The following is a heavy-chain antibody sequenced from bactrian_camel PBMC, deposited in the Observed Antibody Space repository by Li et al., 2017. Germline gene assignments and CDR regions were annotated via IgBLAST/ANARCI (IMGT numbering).Heavy chain of an antibody. CDR1: GFIFSSYY. J-gene: IGHJ4*01. D-gene: IGHD7*01. CDR2: IFGGDGT. CDR3: ARDVALVGAVTCLEQRAVNY. Sequence: QLVESGGGLVQPGGSLRLSCVASGFIFSSYYMSWVRQAPGKGLELVSTIFGGDGTYYVNSVKGRFTISRDNAKNTLYLQMNSLKSEDTGVYYCARDVALVGAVTCLEQRAVNYWGQGTQVTVS. V-gene: IGHV3S28*01.